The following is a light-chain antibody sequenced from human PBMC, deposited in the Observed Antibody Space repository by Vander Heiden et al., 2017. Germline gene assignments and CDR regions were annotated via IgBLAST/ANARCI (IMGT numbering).Light chain of an antibody. CDR3: QKYNSYSPYT. V-gene: IGKV1-5*03. CDR2: KAS. CDR1: QSISSW. Sequence: DIQLTHSPSTLSASVGYRVTITWRASQSISSWLAWYQQKPGKATKLLIYKASSLESGVPSRFSGSGSGTEFTLTISSLQPDDFATYYCQKYNSYSPYTFGQGTKLEIK. J-gene: IGKJ2*01.